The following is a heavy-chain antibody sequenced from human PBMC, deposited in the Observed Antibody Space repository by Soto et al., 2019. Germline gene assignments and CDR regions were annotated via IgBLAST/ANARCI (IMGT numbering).Heavy chain of an antibody. CDR2: IYSGGST. V-gene: IGHV3-53*01. CDR3: ARAPGSSGYSDYFDY. CDR1: VFIVSSNY. D-gene: IGHD3-22*01. J-gene: IGHJ4*02. Sequence: GGSLRLSCAASVFIVSSNYMNWVRQAPGQGLEWILVIYSGGSTYYADSVKGRFTISRDNSKNTLYLQMNSLRAEDTAVYYCARAPGSSGYSDYFDYWGQGTLVTVSS.